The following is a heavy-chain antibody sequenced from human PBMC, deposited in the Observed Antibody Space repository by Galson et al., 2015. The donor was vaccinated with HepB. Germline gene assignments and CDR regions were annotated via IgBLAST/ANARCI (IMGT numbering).Heavy chain of an antibody. J-gene: IGHJ6*02. CDR2: INPSGGST. CDR3: ATSSPDYGEYYYYGMDV. D-gene: IGHD4-17*01. CDR1: GYTFTSYY. Sequence: SCKASGYTFTSYYMHWVRQAPGQGLEWMGIINPSGGSTSYAQKFQGRVTMTRDTSTSTVYMELSSLRSEDTAVYYCATSSPDYGEYYYYGMDVWGQGTTVTVSS. V-gene: IGHV1-46*03.